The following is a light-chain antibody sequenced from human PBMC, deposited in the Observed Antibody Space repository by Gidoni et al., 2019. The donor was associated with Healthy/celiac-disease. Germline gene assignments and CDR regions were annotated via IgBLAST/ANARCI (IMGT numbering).Light chain of an antibody. CDR2: AAS. V-gene: IGKV1-39*01. CDR3: QQSYSTPPT. J-gene: IGKJ1*01. Sequence: QMTQSPSSLSASVGDRVTITCRASQSISSYLNWYQQKPGKAPKLLIYAASSLQSGVPSRFSGSGSGTDFTLTISSLQPEDFATYYCQQSYSTPPTFGQGTKVEIK. CDR1: QSISSY.